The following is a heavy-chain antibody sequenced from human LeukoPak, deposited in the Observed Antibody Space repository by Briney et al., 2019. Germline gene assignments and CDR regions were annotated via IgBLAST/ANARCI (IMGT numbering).Heavy chain of an antibody. D-gene: IGHD6-13*01. J-gene: IGHJ4*02. CDR2: ISTFSRYT. CDR1: GFTLSDHY. V-gene: IGHV3-11*03. Sequence: GGSLRLSCAASGFTLSDHYMSWIRQAPGKGLEWVSYISTFSRYTNYADSVKGRFTISRDNAKNSLYLRLNSLRDENTAVYYCARGDISAAGTFGHWGQGTLVTVSS. CDR3: ARGDISAAGTFGH.